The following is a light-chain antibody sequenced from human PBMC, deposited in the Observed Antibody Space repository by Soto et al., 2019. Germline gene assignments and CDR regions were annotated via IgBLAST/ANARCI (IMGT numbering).Light chain of an antibody. Sequence: IVLTQSPATLSLSPGERATLSCRDSQSITNSLAWYQQKPGQAPRLLIYDASNRATGVPARFSGSGSGTDFTLTISSLEPEDFAFYYCQQRYRWPPITFGQGTRLEIK. CDR1: QSITNS. J-gene: IGKJ5*01. CDR2: DAS. V-gene: IGKV3-11*01. CDR3: QQRYRWPPIT.